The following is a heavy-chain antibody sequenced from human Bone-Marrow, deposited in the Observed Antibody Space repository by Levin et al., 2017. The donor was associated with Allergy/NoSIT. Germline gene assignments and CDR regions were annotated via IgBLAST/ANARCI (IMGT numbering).Heavy chain of an antibody. CDR2: ISTIRSHT. Sequence: PGGSLRLSCAASGFIVSDYYMSWIRQAPGKGLEWVSSISTIRSHTTYAAFVAGRFTISRDSAENSLFLQMDSLTADDTALYYCARVYCRDVCNSGDVSVGMGTFDAWGQGTLVTVSS. CDR3: ARVYCRDVCNSGDVSVGMGTFDA. D-gene: IGHD2/OR15-2a*01. V-gene: IGHV3-11*05. J-gene: IGHJ5*02. CDR1: GFIVSDYY.